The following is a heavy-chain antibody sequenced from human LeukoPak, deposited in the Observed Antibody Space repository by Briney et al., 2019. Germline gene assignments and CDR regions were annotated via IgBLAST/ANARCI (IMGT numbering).Heavy chain of an antibody. CDR1: GFTFSSYA. CDR3: ARAVQSQLLKGYFDF. D-gene: IGHD2-15*01. Sequence: GGSLRLSCAASGFTFSSYAMSWVRQAPGKGLEWVSTIYTGGPTYYTDSVRGRFDISRDNSKNTLYLQMNSLTVDDTAVYYCARAVQSQLLKGYFDFWGQGVLLTVSS. V-gene: IGHV3-53*01. J-gene: IGHJ4*02. CDR2: IYTGGPT.